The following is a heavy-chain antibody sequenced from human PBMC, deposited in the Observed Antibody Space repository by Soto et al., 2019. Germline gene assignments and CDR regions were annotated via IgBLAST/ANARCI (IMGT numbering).Heavy chain of an antibody. J-gene: IGHJ4*02. Sequence: GGSLRLSCAASGCTFRNYAMIWARQAPGKGLEWVSAISGSGGTTHYADSVKGRFTISRDNSKNTLYLQMNSLRVEDTAVYYCAKDRSSTSCYAFDYWGQGSLVTVS. CDR1: GCTFRNYA. D-gene: IGHD2-2*01. CDR3: AKDRSSTSCYAFDY. V-gene: IGHV3-23*01. CDR2: ISGSGGTT.